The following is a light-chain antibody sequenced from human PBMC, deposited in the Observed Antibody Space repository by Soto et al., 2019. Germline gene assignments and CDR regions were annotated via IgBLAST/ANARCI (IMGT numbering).Light chain of an antibody. V-gene: IGKV3D-15*01. CDR2: GAS. CDR1: QSLSSN. Sequence: EVVLTQSPGTLSLSPGERATLSCRASQSLSSNSLAWYRQKPGQAPRLLIYGASSRAAGIPDRFSGSGSGTEFTLTISSLQSEDFAVYYCQQYNNWPLYTFGQGTRLEIK. CDR3: QQYNNWPLYT. J-gene: IGKJ5*01.